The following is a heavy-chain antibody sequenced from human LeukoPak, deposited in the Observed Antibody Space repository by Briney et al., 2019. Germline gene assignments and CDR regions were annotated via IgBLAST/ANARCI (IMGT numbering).Heavy chain of an antibody. Sequence: SETLSLTCTVSGGSISTSNYYWGWIRQPPGKGLEWIGSIYYSGSTYYNPSLKSRVTISVDTSKNQFSLKLSSVTAADTAVYYCARASSGYENENFDYWGQGTLVTVSS. CDR2: IYYSGST. D-gene: IGHD3-22*01. CDR1: GGSISTSNYY. V-gene: IGHV4-39*07. CDR3: ARASSGYENENFDY. J-gene: IGHJ4*02.